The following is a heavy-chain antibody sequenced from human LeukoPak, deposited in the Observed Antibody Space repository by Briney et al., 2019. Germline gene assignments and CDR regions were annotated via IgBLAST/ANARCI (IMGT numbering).Heavy chain of an antibody. CDR2: ISGSGGST. CDR1: GFTFSSYA. CDR3: AKEDYDSSGYTPLGY. D-gene: IGHD3-22*01. J-gene: IGHJ4*02. V-gene: IGHV3-23*01. Sequence: GGSLRLSCAASGFTFSSYAMSWVRQAPGKGLEWVSAISGSGGSTYYADSVKGRFTISRDNSKNTLYLQMNSLRAEDTAVYYFAKEDYDSSGYTPLGYWGQGTLVTVSS.